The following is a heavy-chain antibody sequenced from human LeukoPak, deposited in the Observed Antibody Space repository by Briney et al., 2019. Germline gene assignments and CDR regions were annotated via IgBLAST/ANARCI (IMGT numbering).Heavy chain of an antibody. CDR1: GFTFSSYT. CDR3: ATYTHWVAGDV. CDR2: MKQEGSEK. D-gene: IGHD3-16*01. Sequence: GGSLRLSCVVSGFTFSSYTMSWVRQAPGKGLEWVANMKQEGSEKDYVDSVKGRFTISRDNARNSLYLQMGSLRAEDTAVYYCATYTHWVAGDVWGQGTTVTVSS. V-gene: IGHV3-7*01. J-gene: IGHJ6*02.